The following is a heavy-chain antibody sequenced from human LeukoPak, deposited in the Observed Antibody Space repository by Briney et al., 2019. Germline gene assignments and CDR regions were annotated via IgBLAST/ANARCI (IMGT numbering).Heavy chain of an antibody. CDR1: GGTFSSYA. V-gene: IGHV1-69*13. J-gene: IGHJ5*02. Sequence: SVKVSCKASGGTFSSYAISWVRQAPGQGLEWMGGIIPIFGTANYAQKFQGRVTITADESTSTAYMELSSLRFEDTAVYCCARLGPFYDSSSYGDYNWFDPWGQGTLVTVSS. CDR2: IIPIFGTA. D-gene: IGHD3-22*01. CDR3: ARLGPFYDSSSYGDYNWFDP.